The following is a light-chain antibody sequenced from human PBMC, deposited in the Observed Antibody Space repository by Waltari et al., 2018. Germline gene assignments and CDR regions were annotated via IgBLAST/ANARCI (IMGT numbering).Light chain of an antibody. CDR1: QNINRW. Sequence: DIQMTQSPSTLSASVGDRVTITCRASQNINRWLAWYQQKPGTVPKLLIFKAFSLKSGDPSRFSGSGSGTEFTLTISILQPDDFATYYCQQYDSYSLTFGGGTKVEI. J-gene: IGKJ4*01. V-gene: IGKV1-5*03. CDR2: KAF. CDR3: QQYDSYSLT.